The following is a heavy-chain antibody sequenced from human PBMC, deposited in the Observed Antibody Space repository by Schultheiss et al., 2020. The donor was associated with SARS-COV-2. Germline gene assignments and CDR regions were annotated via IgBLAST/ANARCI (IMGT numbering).Heavy chain of an antibody. V-gene: IGHV3-33*06. Sequence: GGSLRLSCAASGFTFTSYAMNWVRQAPGKGLEWVAVIWYDGSNKYYADSVKGRFTISRDNSKNTLFLQMNSLRAEDTAVYYCAKAIACSPTACYGFDIWGQGTMVTVSS. J-gene: IGHJ3*02. D-gene: IGHD2-2*01. CDR2: IWYDGSNK. CDR3: AKAIACSPTACYGFDI. CDR1: GFTFTSYA.